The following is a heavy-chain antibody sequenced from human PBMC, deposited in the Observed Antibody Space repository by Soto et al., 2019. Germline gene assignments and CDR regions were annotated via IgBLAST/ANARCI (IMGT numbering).Heavy chain of an antibody. V-gene: IGHV3-30-3*01. D-gene: IGHD2-2*01. Sequence: GGSLRLSCAASGFTFSSYAMHWVRQAPGKGLEWVAVISYDGSNKYYADSVKGRFTISRDNSKNTLYLQMNSLRAEDTAVYYCAREVGCISTSCYGGYYYYGMDVWGQGTTVTVSS. CDR3: AREVGCISTSCYGGYYYYGMDV. CDR2: ISYDGSNK. J-gene: IGHJ6*02. CDR1: GFTFSSYA.